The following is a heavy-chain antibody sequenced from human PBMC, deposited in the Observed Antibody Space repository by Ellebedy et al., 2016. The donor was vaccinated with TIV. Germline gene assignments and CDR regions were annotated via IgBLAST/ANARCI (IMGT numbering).Heavy chain of an antibody. CDR3: ARPDYRYDS. D-gene: IGHD4-11*01. CDR1: GFTFSYYA. V-gene: IGHV3-21*04. Sequence: GESLKISXAASGFTFSYYAMHWVRQAPGKGLEWVSSISGSRRHSYYADSLKGRFTISRDNAENSLYLHMNSLRADDTAVYYCARPDYRYDSWGQGTQVTVSS. J-gene: IGHJ4*02. CDR2: ISGSRRHS.